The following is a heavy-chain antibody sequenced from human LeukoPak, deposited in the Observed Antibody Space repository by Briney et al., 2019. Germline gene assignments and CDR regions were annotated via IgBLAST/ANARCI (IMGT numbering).Heavy chain of an antibody. J-gene: IGHJ5*01. CDR3: ARPKNGYSPLES. V-gene: IGHV5-51*01. Sequence: GESLKISCQGSGYSFATHWIAWLRQMPGKGLEWMGIIYPGDSDTRYSPSFEGQVTISADKSTSTAYLQWSSLKASDTAMYYCARPKNGYSPLESWGQGTLVTVSS. D-gene: IGHD5-24*01. CDR1: GYSFATHW. CDR2: IYPGDSDT.